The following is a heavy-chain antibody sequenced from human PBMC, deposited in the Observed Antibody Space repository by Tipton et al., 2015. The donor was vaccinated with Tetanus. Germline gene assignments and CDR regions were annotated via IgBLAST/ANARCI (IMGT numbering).Heavy chain of an antibody. CDR2: ITPIFGTT. J-gene: IGHJ4*02. Sequence: QSGAEVKKPGSSVKVSCKASGGTFTNYALSWVRQAPGQGLEWVGGITPIFGTTNYAPKFQGRVTMTTDTSTNTAYLELRSLRSDDTAVYFCARLVKQWLVPEDYWGQGTLVTVSS. CDR3: ARLVKQWLVPEDY. V-gene: IGHV1-69*05. D-gene: IGHD6-19*01. CDR1: GGTFTNYA.